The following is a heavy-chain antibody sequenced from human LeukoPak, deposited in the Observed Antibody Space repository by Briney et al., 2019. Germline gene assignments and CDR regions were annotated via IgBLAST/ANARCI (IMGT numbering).Heavy chain of an antibody. Sequence: GGSLRLSCAASGFTFSRGWMSWVRQAPGKGLEWVAVILYDGTMKYYGDSVKGRFTISRDNSNNMLYLQMNSLRPEDTAVYFCARDIRGPTGFDSSGRDTLDYWGQGTLVTVSS. CDR1: GFTFSRGW. V-gene: IGHV3-30*03. CDR3: ARDIRGPTGFDSSGRDTLDY. D-gene: IGHD3-22*01. CDR2: ILYDGTMK. J-gene: IGHJ4*02.